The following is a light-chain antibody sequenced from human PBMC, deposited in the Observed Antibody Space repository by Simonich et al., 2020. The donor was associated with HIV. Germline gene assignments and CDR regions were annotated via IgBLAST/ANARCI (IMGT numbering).Light chain of an antibody. J-gene: IGKJ2*01. Sequence: EIVMMQSPATLSVSPGKRATLSCRASQSVSSNLAWYQQKPGQAPRLLIYVASTRATGIPARFSGSGSGTEFTLTITSMQAEDFAVYYCQQYNNWPLFFGQGTKVEIK. CDR2: VAS. V-gene: IGKV3-15*01. CDR3: QQYNNWPLF. CDR1: QSVSSN.